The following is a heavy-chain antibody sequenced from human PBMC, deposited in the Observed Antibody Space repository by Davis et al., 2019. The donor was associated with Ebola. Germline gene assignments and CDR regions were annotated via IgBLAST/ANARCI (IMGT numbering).Heavy chain of an antibody. Sequence: SVKVSCKASGFTFTSSAVQWVRQARGQRLEWIGWIVVGSGNTNYAQKFQERVTITRDMSTSTAYMELSSLRSEDTAVYYCATGKKNWFPFDYWGRGTLVTVSS. J-gene: IGHJ4*02. CDR1: GFTFTSSA. CDR3: ATGKKNWFPFDY. V-gene: IGHV1-58*01. CDR2: IVVGSGNT. D-gene: IGHD1-14*01.